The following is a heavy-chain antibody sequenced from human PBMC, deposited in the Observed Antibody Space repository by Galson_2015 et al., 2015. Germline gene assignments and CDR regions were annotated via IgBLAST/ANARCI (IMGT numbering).Heavy chain of an antibody. D-gene: IGHD6-13*01. Sequence: SVKVSCKVSGYTLTELSMHWVRQAPGKGLEWMGGFDPEDGETIYAQKFQGRVTMTEDTSTDTAYMELSSLRSEDTAVYYCATLGQQLVGGYYYYYGMDVWGQGTTVTVSS. J-gene: IGHJ6*02. CDR2: FDPEDGET. CDR3: ATLGQQLVGGYYYYYGMDV. V-gene: IGHV1-24*01. CDR1: GYTLTELS.